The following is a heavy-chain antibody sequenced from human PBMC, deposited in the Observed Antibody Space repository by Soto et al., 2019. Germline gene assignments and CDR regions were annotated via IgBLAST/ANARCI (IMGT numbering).Heavy chain of an antibody. CDR2: IIPIFTRT. CDR3: ARDVVRSTAGDS. D-gene: IGHD2-15*01. CDR1: GGTFSTSS. J-gene: IGHJ4*02. Sequence: SVKVSCKASGGTFSTSSFVWVRQGPGQGLEWMGGIIPIFTRTNFAQKFQGRVTFSADESTRTTYMELRSLTSEDTAIYYCARDVVRSTAGDSWGQGTLVTVS. V-gene: IGHV1-69*13.